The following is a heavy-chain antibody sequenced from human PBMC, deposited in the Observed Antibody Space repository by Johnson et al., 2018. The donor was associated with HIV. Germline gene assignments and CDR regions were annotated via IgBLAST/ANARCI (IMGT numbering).Heavy chain of an antibody. Sequence: EVQLVESGGGVVRPGESLRLSCAASGFIFDDFGMNWVRHAPGKGLEWVSVIFSVGNAYYADSVKGRFTISRDNSNNMVYLQMNSLRPEDTAVYYCARDGRDMVTRGAFDIWGQGTVVTVSS. CDR3: ARDGRDMVTRGAFDI. CDR2: IFSVGNA. V-gene: IGHV3-66*02. J-gene: IGHJ3*02. CDR1: GFIFDDFG. D-gene: IGHD5-18*01.